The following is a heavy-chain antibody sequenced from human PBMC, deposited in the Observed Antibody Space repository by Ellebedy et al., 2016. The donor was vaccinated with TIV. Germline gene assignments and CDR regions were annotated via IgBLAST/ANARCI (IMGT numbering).Heavy chain of an antibody. CDR1: GYTFTGYY. Sequence: ASVKVSCKASGYTFTGYYMHWVRQAPGQGLEWMGFINPNTGGTNYAQKFQGRVTMTRDTSTSTAYMELRSLRSDDTAVYYCARARRSMIVVVTGDYWGQGTLVTVSS. V-gene: IGHV1-2*02. D-gene: IGHD3-22*01. J-gene: IGHJ4*02. CDR2: INPNTGGT. CDR3: ARARRSMIVVVTGDY.